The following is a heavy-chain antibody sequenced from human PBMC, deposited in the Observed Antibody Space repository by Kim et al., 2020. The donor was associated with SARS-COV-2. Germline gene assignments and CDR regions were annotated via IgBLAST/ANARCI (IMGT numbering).Heavy chain of an antibody. CDR3: AKSAIVVVVAATSYFDY. J-gene: IGHJ4*02. Sequence: GGSLRLSCAASGFTFSSYAMSWVRQAPGKGLEWVSAISGSGGSTYYADSVKGRFTISRDNSKNTLYLQMNSLRAEDTAVYYCAKSAIVVVVAATSYFDYWGQGPLVTVSS. V-gene: IGHV3-23*01. CDR1: GFTFSSYA. D-gene: IGHD2-15*01. CDR2: ISGSGGST.